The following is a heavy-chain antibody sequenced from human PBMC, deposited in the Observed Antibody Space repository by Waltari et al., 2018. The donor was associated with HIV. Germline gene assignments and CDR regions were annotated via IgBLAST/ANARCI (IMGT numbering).Heavy chain of an antibody. D-gene: IGHD2-21*02. Sequence: QVQLVESGGGLVKPGGSLRLSCAASGFVFSAFYMSWFRQAPGKGLEWISDSSSSGTTMYYRDSVKGRFTISRDNAKNSLSLQMNSLRAEDTAVYYCASPGPYCGGDCYLDWGPGTLVTVSS. CDR3: ASPGPYCGGDCYLD. CDR2: SSSSGTTM. J-gene: IGHJ4*02. V-gene: IGHV3-11*01. CDR1: GFVFSAFY.